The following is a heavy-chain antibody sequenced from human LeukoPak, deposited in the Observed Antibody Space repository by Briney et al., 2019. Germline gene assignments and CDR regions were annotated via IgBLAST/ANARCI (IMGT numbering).Heavy chain of an antibody. D-gene: IGHD3-22*01. Sequence: PGGSLRLSCAASGFTLSSYTMSWVRQAPGKGLEWVSSISGSGGSTYYADSVKGRFTISRDNAKNTLYLQMNSLRAEDTAVYYCARRGDYYDSSGFDYWGQGTLVTVSS. CDR2: ISGSGGST. J-gene: IGHJ4*02. V-gene: IGHV3-23*01. CDR1: GFTLSSYT. CDR3: ARRGDYYDSSGFDY.